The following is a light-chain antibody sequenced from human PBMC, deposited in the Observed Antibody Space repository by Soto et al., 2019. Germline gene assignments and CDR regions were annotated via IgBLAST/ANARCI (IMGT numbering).Light chain of an antibody. CDR3: AAWDASLNGYV. V-gene: IGLV1-44*01. Sequence: QSVLTQPPSASGTPGQRVTISRSGGSSNIGSKTVNWYQQLPGTVPKLLIYNSYQRPSGVPDRFSGSKSGTSASLAISGLQSEDEADYYCAAWDASLNGYVFGAGTKVTVL. J-gene: IGLJ1*01. CDR1: SSNIGSKT. CDR2: NSY.